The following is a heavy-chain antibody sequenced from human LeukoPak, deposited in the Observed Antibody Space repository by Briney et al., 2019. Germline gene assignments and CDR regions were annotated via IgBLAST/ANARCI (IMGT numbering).Heavy chain of an antibody. CDR1: GFTFSSNW. J-gene: IGHJ5*01. Sequence: GGSLRLSCSADGFTFSSNWMSWVRPAPGKWLEWVANIKQDGSEKYYVDSVKGRFTISRDNSKNTLYLQMNSLRPEDTAVYYCARDQQNGYSSGWSFDSWGQGTLVTVSS. CDR2: IKQDGSEK. D-gene: IGHD6-19*01. CDR3: ARDQQNGYSSGWSFDS. V-gene: IGHV3-7*01.